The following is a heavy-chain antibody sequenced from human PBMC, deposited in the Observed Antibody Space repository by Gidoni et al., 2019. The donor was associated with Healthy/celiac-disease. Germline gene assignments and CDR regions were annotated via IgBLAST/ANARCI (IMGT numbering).Heavy chain of an antibody. V-gene: IGHV4-34*01. D-gene: IGHD3-9*01. CDR3: ARGPPPGYYKAVDY. CDR1: GGSFSGYY. Sequence: QVQLQQWGAGLLKPSETLSLTCAVYGGSFSGYYWSWIRQPPGKGLEWIGEINHSGSTNYNPSLKSRVTISVDTSKNQFSLKLSSVTAADTAVYYCARGPPPGYYKAVDYWGQGTLVTVSS. CDR2: INHSGST. J-gene: IGHJ4*02.